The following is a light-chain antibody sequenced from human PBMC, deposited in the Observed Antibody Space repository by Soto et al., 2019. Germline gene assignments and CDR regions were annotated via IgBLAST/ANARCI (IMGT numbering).Light chain of an antibody. CDR2: DVN. CDR3: CSCASGSVYV. CDR1: SSDVGGYNY. Sequence: QSALTQPASVSGSPGQSITISCTGTSSDVGGYNYVSWYQQHPGKGPKLMMFDVNNRPSGVSNRFSGSKFGNTASLTISGLQSEDEADYFRCSCASGSVYVFATGSQLTFL. V-gene: IGLV2-14*01. J-gene: IGLJ1*01.